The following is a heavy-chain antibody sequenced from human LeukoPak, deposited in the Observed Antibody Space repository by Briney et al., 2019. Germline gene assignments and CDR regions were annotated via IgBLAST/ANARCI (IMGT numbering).Heavy chain of an antibody. CDR3: ARGAYAYYYYGMDV. CDR2: INHSGST. D-gene: IGHD2-8*01. V-gene: IGHV4-34*01. CDR1: GGSFSNYY. J-gene: IGHJ6*02. Sequence: SETLSLTCAVSGGSFSNYYWSWIRQPPGKGLEWVGEINHSGSTNYNPSLKSRVAISVDTSKNQFSLKLSSVTAADTAVYYCARGAYAYYYYGMDVWGQGTTVTVSS.